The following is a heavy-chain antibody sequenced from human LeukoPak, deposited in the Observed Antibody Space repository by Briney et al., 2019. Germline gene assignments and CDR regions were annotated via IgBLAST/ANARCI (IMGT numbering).Heavy chain of an antibody. CDR1: GDSVSSYY. CDR2: IYIRGST. J-gene: IGHJ4*02. D-gene: IGHD3-22*01. V-gene: IGHV4-4*07. Sequence: SETLSLTCTVSGDSVSSYYWTWIRQPAGKGLEWIGRIYIRGSTNYNPSLKSRVTMSVDTSKSQFSLRLNSVTAADTAVYYCAREGVYFGNSAYYFWGQGTLVTVSS. CDR3: AREGVYFGNSAYYF.